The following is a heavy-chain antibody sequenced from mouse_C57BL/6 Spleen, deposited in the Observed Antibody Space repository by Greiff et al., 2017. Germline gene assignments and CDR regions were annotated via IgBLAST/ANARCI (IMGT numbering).Heavy chain of an antibody. CDR1: GFSLTSYG. D-gene: IGHD2-5*01. J-gene: IGHJ4*01. V-gene: IGHV2-5*01. Sequence: QVQLQQSGPGLVQPSQSLSITCTVSGFSLTSYGVHWVRQSPGKGLEWLGVIWRGGSTDYNAAFMSRLSITKDNSKSQVFFKMNSLQADDTAIYYCAKTSYYSNHYAMDYWGQGTSVTVSS. CDR2: IWRGGST. CDR3: AKTSYYSNHYAMDY.